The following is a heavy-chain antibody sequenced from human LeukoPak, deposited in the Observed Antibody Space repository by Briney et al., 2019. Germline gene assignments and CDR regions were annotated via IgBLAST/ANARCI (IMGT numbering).Heavy chain of an antibody. CDR2: IRYDGSNE. J-gene: IGHJ4*02. CDR1: GFTFSSYG. Sequence: GGSLRLSCAASGFTFSSYGVHWVRQAPGKGLEWVAFIRYDGSNEYYADSVRGRFTISRDNSKNTVYLQMNGLRPEDMAVYYCAKDPEWGQGTLVTVSS. V-gene: IGHV3-30*02. CDR3: AKDPE.